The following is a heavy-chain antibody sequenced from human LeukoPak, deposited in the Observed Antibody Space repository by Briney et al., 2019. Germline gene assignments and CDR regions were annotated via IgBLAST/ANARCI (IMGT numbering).Heavy chain of an antibody. CDR1: GFTFGDYA. V-gene: IGHV3-48*03. Sequence: GGSLRLSCTASGFTFGDYAMNWVRQAPGKGLEWVSYISSSGSTIYYADSVKGRFTISRDNAKNSLYLQMNSLRAEDTAVYYCARDTRKGSGKRWFDPWGQGTLVTVSS. CDR3: ARDTRKGSGKRWFDP. J-gene: IGHJ5*02. D-gene: IGHD3-10*01. CDR2: ISSSGSTI.